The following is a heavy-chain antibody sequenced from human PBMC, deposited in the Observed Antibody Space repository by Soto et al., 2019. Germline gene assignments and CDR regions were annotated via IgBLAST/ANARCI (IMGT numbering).Heavy chain of an antibody. CDR2: INHSGST. J-gene: IGHJ5*02. V-gene: IGHV4-34*01. D-gene: IGHD6-13*01. CDR3: ARGYSAVNWFDP. CDR1: GGSFSGYY. Sequence: PSETLSLTCAVYGGSFSGYYWSWIRQPPGKGLEWIGEINHSGSTNHNPSLKSRVTISVDTSKNQFSLKLSSVTAADTAVYYCARGYSAVNWFDPWGQGTLVTVSS.